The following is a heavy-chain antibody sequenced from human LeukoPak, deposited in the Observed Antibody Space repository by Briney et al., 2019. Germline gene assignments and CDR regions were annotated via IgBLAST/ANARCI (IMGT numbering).Heavy chain of an antibody. J-gene: IGHJ3*01. Sequence: GGSLRLSCAASGFTFSSYAMSWVRQAPGKGLEWVSVISGGGTSTYYADSVKGRFTISRDNFKNTLYLQMHSLRAEDTAVFYCARDRDDYVWGSYLGAFDVWGHGTTVTVSS. CDR1: GFTFSSYA. D-gene: IGHD3-16*01. CDR2: ISGGGTST. CDR3: ARDRDDYVWGSYLGAFDV. V-gene: IGHV3-23*01.